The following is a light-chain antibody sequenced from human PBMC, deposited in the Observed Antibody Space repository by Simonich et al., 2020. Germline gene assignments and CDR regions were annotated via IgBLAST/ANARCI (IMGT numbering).Light chain of an antibody. J-gene: IGKJ5*01. CDR1: QGISSA. V-gene: IGKV1-13*02. Sequence: AIQLTQSPSSLSASVGDRVTITCRASQGISSALAWYQQKPGKAPKLLLYDASSLESGCPSRFSGSGSGTDFTLTISSLQPEDFATYYCQQFNSYRITFGQGTRLEIK. CDR3: QQFNSYRIT. CDR2: DAS.